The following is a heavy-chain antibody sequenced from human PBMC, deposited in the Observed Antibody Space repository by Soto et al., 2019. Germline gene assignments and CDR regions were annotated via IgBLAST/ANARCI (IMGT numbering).Heavy chain of an antibody. J-gene: IGHJ4*02. CDR1: GFTFSNAW. CDR2: FKSRSDGGTA. V-gene: IGHV3-15*01. Sequence: GESLKISCAASGFTFSNAWMNWVRQAPGQGLEWVGRFKSRSDGGTADYAAPVKGRFTISRDDSKNTLYLQMNSLKTEDTAVYYCTTDHRKRDSSGYYLFDYWGQGTLVTVSS. CDR3: TTDHRKRDSSGYYLFDY. D-gene: IGHD3-22*01.